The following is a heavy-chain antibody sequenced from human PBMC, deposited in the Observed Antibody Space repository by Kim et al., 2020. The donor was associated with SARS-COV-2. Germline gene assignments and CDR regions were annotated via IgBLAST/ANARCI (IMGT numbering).Heavy chain of an antibody. CDR1: GYTFTSYD. J-gene: IGHJ4*02. CDR3: ARGGPGYSSSWYGFGLQDFDY. D-gene: IGHD6-13*01. V-gene: IGHV1-8*01. Sequence: ASVKVSCKASGYTFTSYDINWVRQATGQGLEWMGWMNPNSGNTGYAQKFQGRVTMTRNTSISTAYMELSSLRSEDTAVYYCARGGPGYSSSWYGFGLQDFDYWGQGTLVTVSS. CDR2: MNPNSGNT.